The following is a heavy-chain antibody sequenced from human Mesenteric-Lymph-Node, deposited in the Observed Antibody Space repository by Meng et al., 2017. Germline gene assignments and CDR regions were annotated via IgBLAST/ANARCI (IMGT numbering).Heavy chain of an antibody. V-gene: IGHV3-23*04. CDR2: ISHTGGST. CDR1: GFTFSSFA. D-gene: IGHD3-10*01. Sequence: VQLVASGGGLVQPGGSLRLSCAASGFTFSSFALSWVRQTPGKGLEWVSAISHTGGSTYFAGPVKGRFTISRDNAENTLYLQLNSLRAEDTATYYCGRGLIGIRGTDYWGQGTLVTVSS. CDR3: GRGLIGIRGTDY. J-gene: IGHJ4*02.